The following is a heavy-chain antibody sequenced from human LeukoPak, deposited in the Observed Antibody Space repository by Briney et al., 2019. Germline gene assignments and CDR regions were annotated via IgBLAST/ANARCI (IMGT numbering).Heavy chain of an antibody. CDR2: IYSGGST. D-gene: IGHD1-26*01. CDR3: ARDGLSGSYYFDY. V-gene: IGHV3-66*01. CDR1: GFTFSSYA. Sequence: GGSLRLSCAASGFTFSSYAMSWVRQAPGKGLEWVSVIYSGGSTYYADSVKGRFTISRDNSKNTLYLQMNSLRAEDTAVYYCARDGLSGSYYFDYWGQGTLVTVSS. J-gene: IGHJ4*02.